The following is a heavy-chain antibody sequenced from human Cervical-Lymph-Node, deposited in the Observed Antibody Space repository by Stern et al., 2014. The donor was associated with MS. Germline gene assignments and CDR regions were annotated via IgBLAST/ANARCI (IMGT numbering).Heavy chain of an antibody. CDR3: ASTSGWFDS. CDR2: ISSTSSNI. CDR1: GFNIVTYS. J-gene: IGHJ5*01. V-gene: IGHV3-21*01. Sequence: EVQLVESGGGLVKPGGSLTLSCAASGFNIVTYSMNWVRQAPGKGLEWVSFISSTSSNIKYADAVRGRFTIARDNAKNSLFLHMSGRRVEDTAVYYCASTSGWFDSWGQGIQVTVSS.